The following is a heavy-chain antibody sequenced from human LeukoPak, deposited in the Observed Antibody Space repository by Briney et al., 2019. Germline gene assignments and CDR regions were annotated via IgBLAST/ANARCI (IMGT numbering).Heavy chain of an antibody. CDR1: GGSTSSYD. J-gene: IGHJ4*02. CDR3: ARVRYCSSTSCYFADY. D-gene: IGHD2-2*01. CDR2: IYYSGST. Sequence: PSETLSLTCSVSGGSTSSYDWSWIRQAPGKGLEWIGYIYYSGSTVYNPSLKSRVTISLDKSKNQFSLRLRSVIAADTAVYYCARVRYCSSTSCYFADYWGQGTLVTVSS. V-gene: IGHV4-59*08.